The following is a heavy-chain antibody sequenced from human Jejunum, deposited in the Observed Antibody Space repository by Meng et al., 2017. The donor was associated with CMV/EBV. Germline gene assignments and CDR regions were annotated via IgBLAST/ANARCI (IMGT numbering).Heavy chain of an antibody. CDR1: TSYW. CDR3: AREQVPVDIAAAGIPGY. D-gene: IGHD6-13*01. CDR2: INVDGSSR. Sequence: TSYWMHWVRQGPGKGPVWVSRINVDGSSRSYADSVKGRFTISRDNAKNTLYLQMNSLRVEDTAVYYCAREQVPVDIAAAGIPGYWGQGTLVTVSS. V-gene: IGHV3-74*01. J-gene: IGHJ4*02.